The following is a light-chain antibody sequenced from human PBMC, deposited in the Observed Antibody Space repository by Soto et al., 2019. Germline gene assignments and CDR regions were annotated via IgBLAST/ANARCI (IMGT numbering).Light chain of an antibody. V-gene: IGLV2-14*01. CDR1: SSDVGGYDY. CDR2: DVS. CDR3: SSFTSSTPRV. Sequence: QSALTQPASVSGSPGQSITISCTGSSSDVGGYDYVSWYQQYPGKAPKLMIYDVSNRPSGVSNRFSGSKSGNTASLTISGLQADDEADYYCSSFTSSTPRVFGTGTKVTVL. J-gene: IGLJ1*01.